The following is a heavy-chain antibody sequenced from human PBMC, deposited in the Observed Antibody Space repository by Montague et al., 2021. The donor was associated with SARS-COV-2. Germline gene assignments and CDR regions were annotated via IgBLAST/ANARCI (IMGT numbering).Heavy chain of an antibody. J-gene: IGHJ4*02. D-gene: IGHD6-13*01. CDR3: VATYNGNWYYFDY. CDR2: LHYAGSA. V-gene: IGHV4-39*01. CDR1: GGSFSSGDSY. Sequence: SETLSLTCSVSGGSFSSGDSYWGWLRQAPGKGLEWIGDLHYAGSAXYKPSLRSRVTISADTSKNQFSLKLSSVTAADTAVYYCVATYNGNWYYFDYWGQGTLVTVSS.